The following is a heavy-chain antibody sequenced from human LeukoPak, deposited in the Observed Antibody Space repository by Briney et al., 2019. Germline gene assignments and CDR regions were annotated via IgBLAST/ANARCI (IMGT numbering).Heavy chain of an antibody. Sequence: GGSLRLSCAASGFTFSTYTMNWIRQAPGKGLEWVSTVSDSSDVHYSDSVKGRFTISRDNARNSLYLQMNSLRDEDTAVYYCARDGLHTAHFDYWGQGTLVTVSS. D-gene: IGHD5-18*01. CDR3: ARDGLHTAHFDY. J-gene: IGHJ4*02. V-gene: IGHV3-48*02. CDR1: GFTFSTYT. CDR2: VSDSSDV.